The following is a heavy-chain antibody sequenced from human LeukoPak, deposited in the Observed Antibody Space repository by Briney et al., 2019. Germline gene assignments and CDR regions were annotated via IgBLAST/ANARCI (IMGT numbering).Heavy chain of an antibody. Sequence: SQTLSLTCTVSGVSISSVNHYWLWIRQSAGKGLEWIGRIHISGSTNYNPSLKSRVTISLDTSKNQFSLKLSSVTAADTAVYYCAACYYDSSGYFNSDYWGQGTLVTVSS. CDR1: GVSISSVNHY. V-gene: IGHV4-61*02. J-gene: IGHJ4*02. CDR3: AACYYDSSGYFNSDY. CDR2: IHISGST. D-gene: IGHD3-22*01.